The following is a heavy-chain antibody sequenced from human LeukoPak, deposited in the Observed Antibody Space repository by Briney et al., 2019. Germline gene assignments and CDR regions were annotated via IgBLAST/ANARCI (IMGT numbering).Heavy chain of an antibody. Sequence: EASVKVSCKASGYTFTGSYMHWVRQAPGQGLEWMGWINPNSGGTNYAQKFQGRVTMTRDTSISTAYMDLSRLRSDDTAVYYCAREVEYDSWSGYSSHIDYWGQGTLVTVSS. D-gene: IGHD3-3*01. CDR2: INPNSGGT. V-gene: IGHV1-2*02. CDR1: GYTFTGSY. J-gene: IGHJ4*02. CDR3: AREVEYDSWSGYSSHIDY.